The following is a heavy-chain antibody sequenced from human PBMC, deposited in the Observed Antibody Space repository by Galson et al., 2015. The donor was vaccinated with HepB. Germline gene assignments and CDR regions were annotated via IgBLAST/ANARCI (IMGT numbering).Heavy chain of an antibody. D-gene: IGHD2-2*01. J-gene: IGHJ5*02. V-gene: IGHV1-24*01. CDR1: GYTLTELS. CDR2: FDPGDGET. Sequence: SVKVSCKVSGYTLTELSMHWVRQAPGKGLEWMGGFDPGDGETIYAQKFQGRVTMTEDTSTDTAYMELSSLRSEDTAVYYCATGGIRAVVVPAARYNWFDPWGQGTLVTVSS. CDR3: ATGGIRAVVVPAARYNWFDP.